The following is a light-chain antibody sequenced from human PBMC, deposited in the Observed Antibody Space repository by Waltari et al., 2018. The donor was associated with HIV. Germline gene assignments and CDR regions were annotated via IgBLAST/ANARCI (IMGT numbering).Light chain of an antibody. CDR2: EAS. CDR1: QNIGSS. CDR3: QQAKTFPHT. V-gene: IGKV1-12*01. Sequence: DIQMTQSPSSVSASVGGDVSITCRANQNIGSSLAWYQLKPGQAPRLLVYEASSFEDGVATRFSASGSRLQFTLEIKNLQSEDFAVYVCQQAKTFPHTFGGGTRVEI. J-gene: IGKJ4*01.